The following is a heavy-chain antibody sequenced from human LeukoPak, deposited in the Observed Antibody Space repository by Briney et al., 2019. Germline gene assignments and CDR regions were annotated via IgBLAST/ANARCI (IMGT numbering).Heavy chain of an antibody. D-gene: IGHD1-26*01. CDR1: GFTFSSYE. CDR3: VRDYRGFDY. V-gene: IGHV3-48*03. J-gene: IGHJ4*02. Sequence: GGSLRLSCAASGFTFSSYELNRVRQAPGRGLEWVSYITTSGSTIYYADSVKGRFTISRENAKNSLYLQMNSLRAEDTAVYYCVRDYRGFDYWGQGTLVTVSS. CDR2: ITTSGSTI.